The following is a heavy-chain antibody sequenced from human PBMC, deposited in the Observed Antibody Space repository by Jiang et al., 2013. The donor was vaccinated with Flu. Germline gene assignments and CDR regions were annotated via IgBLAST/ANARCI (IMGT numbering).Heavy chain of an antibody. CDR3: AKALPSGSRLLPLDY. D-gene: IGHD2-15*01. V-gene: IGHV3-23*01. Sequence: EWVSVVTSSGGYTYYADSVKGRFTISRDNSKNTLYLQMNSLRNEDTAVYHCAKALPSGSRLLPLDYWGQGTLVTVSS. CDR2: VTSSGGYT. J-gene: IGHJ4*02.